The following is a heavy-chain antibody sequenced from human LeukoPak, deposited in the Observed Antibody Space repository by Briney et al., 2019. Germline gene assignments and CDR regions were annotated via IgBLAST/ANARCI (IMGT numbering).Heavy chain of an antibody. V-gene: IGHV3-21*01. CDR1: GFTFSTYT. D-gene: IGHD4/OR15-4a*01. CDR2: ISSISSYI. CDR3: ARRAGAYSHPYDY. Sequence: PGGSLRLSCAASGFTFSTYTMTWVRQAPGKGLEWVSSISSISSYIYYADSVKGRFTISRDNAKSSLYLQMNSLRVEDTAVYYCARRAGAYSHPYDYWGQGTLVTVSS. J-gene: IGHJ4*02.